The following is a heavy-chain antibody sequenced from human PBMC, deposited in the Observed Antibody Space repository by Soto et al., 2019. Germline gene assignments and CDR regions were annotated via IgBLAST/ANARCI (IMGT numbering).Heavy chain of an antibody. CDR1: GFTFSSYA. Sequence: EVQLLESGGGLVQPGGSLRLSCAASGFTFSSYAMRWVRQAPGKGLEWVSAISGSGGSTYYADSVKGRFTISRDNSKNTLYLQMNSLRAEDKAVYYFARRGSGSYFDYWGQGTLVTGSS. J-gene: IGHJ4*02. V-gene: IGHV3-23*01. D-gene: IGHD1-26*01. CDR2: ISGSGGST. CDR3: ARRGSGSYFDY.